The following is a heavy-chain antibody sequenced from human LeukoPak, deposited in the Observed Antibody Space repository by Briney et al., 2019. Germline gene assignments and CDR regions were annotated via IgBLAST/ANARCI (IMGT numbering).Heavy chain of an antibody. CDR2: IMSSGGGT. D-gene: IGHD3-22*01. V-gene: IGHV3-23*01. J-gene: IGHJ4*02. Sequence: GGSLRLSCAASGFTFNIYAMSWVRQAPGKGLEWVSSIMSSGGGTFYADSVKDRFTISRDNSKNTLYLQMSRLRAEDTAMYYCARKYSYDSNGYYYWGQGTLVTVSS. CDR3: ARKYSYDSNGYYY. CDR1: GFTFNIYA.